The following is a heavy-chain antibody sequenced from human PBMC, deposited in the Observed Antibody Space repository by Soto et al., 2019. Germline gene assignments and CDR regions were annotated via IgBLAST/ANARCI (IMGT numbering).Heavy chain of an antibody. CDR2: INHSGST. CDR3: ARDPTTIIGFKRYYFDY. D-gene: IGHD3-22*01. V-gene: IGHV4-34*01. Sequence: TCAVYGGSFSGYYWSWIRQPPGKGLEWIGEINHSGSTNYNPSLKSRVTISVDTSKNQFSLKLSSVTAADTAVYYCARDPTTIIGFKRYYFDYWGQGTLVTVSS. J-gene: IGHJ4*02. CDR1: GGSFSGYY.